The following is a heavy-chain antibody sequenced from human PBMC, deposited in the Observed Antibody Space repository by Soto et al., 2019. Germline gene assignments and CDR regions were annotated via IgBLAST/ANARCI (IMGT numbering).Heavy chain of an antibody. J-gene: IGHJ4*02. CDR3: ARGMTTVTTFDY. CDR1: GGSISNGGYS. Sequence: SETLSLTSAVSGGSISNGGYSWSWIRQPPRKGLEWIGYIYHSGSTYYNPSLKSRVTISVDRSKNQFSLKLSSVTVADTAVYYCARGMTTVTTFDYWGQGTLVTVSS. D-gene: IGHD4-4*01. CDR2: IYHSGST. V-gene: IGHV4-30-2*01.